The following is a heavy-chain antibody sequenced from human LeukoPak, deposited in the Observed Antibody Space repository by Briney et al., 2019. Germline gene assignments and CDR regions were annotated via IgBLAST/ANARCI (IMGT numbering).Heavy chain of an antibody. J-gene: IGHJ6*03. V-gene: IGHV3-21*01. CDR3: ASALYGDFIYYYYMDV. Sequence: PGGSLRLSCAASGFTFSSYSMNWVRQAPGKGLEWVSSISTSSSYIYYADSVKGRFTISRDNAKNSLYLQMNSLRAEDTAVYYCASALYGDFIYYYYMDVWGKGTTVTISS. CDR2: ISTSSSYI. D-gene: IGHD4-17*01. CDR1: GFTFSSYS.